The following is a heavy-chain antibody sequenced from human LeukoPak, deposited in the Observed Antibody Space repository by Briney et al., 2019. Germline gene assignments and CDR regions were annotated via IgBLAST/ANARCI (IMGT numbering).Heavy chain of an antibody. Sequence: GGSLRLSCAPSGFTFSSYAMHWVRQAPGKGLEWVAVISYAGSNKFYADSVRGRVTISRDNSKNTLYLQMNSLRAEDTAVYYCAKGVVVVPAKYYFDYWGQGTLVTVSS. CDR2: ISYAGSNK. J-gene: IGHJ4*02. CDR1: GFTFSSYA. CDR3: AKGVVVVPAKYYFDY. V-gene: IGHV3-30-3*01. D-gene: IGHD2-15*01.